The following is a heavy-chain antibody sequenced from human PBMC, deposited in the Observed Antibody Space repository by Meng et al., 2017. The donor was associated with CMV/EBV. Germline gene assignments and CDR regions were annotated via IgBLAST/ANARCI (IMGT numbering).Heavy chain of an antibody. D-gene: IGHD3-22*01. V-gene: IGHV3-66*02. CDR3: ARGIPPVRYYYDSSGYDY. J-gene: IGHJ4*02. Sequence: GESLKISYAASGFTVSSNYMSWVRQAPGKGLEWVSVIYSGGSTYYADSVKGRFTISRDNSKNTLYLQMNSLRAEDTAVYYCARGIPPVRYYYDSSGYDYWGQGTLVTVSS. CDR2: IYSGGST. CDR1: GFTVSSNY.